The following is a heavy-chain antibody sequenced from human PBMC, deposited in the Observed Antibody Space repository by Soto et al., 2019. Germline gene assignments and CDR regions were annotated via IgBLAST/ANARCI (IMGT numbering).Heavy chain of an antibody. J-gene: IGHJ3*02. D-gene: IGHD1-26*01. CDR1: GFTFDDYG. Sequence: EVQLVESGGGVVRPGGSLRLSCAASGFTFDDYGMSWVRQAPGKGLEWVSGINWNGGSTGYADSVKGRFTISRDNAKNSLYLQMNRLSAEDTALYHCARGGELRFENAFDIWGQGTMVTVSS. CDR3: ARGGELRFENAFDI. CDR2: INWNGGST. V-gene: IGHV3-20*01.